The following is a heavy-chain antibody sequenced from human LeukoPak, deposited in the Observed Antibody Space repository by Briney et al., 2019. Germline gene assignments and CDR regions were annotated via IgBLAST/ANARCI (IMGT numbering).Heavy chain of an antibody. J-gene: IGHJ4*02. D-gene: IGHD5-12*01. CDR1: GGSISSSNRY. Sequence: SETLSLTCTVSGGSISSSNRYWGWIRQPPEKGLEWIGTIYYTGSTYYSPSLRSRVIISVDTSKNQFSLKLSSVTAADTAVYYCARIYGITTSCFDYWGQGTLVTVSS. V-gene: IGHV4-39*01. CDR3: ARIYGITTSCFDY. CDR2: IYYTGST.